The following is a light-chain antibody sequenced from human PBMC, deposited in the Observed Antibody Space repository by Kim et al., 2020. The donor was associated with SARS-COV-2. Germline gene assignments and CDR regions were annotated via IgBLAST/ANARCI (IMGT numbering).Light chain of an antibody. V-gene: IGKV4-1*01. J-gene: IGKJ3*01. CDR2: WAS. Sequence: DIVMTQSPDSLAVSLGERATINCKSSQSVLYSSNNKNYLAWYQQKPGQPPKLLIYWASTRESGVPDRFSGSGSGTDFTLTISSLQAEYVAVYYCQQYYSTLTFGPGTKVDIK. CDR1: QSVLYSSNNKNY. CDR3: QQYYSTLT.